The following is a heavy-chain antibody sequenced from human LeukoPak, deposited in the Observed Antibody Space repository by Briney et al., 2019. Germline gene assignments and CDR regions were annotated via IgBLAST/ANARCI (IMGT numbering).Heavy chain of an antibody. D-gene: IGHD6-13*01. CDR2: IKQDGSEK. V-gene: IGHV3-7*01. CDR1: GGSISSSSYY. CDR3: ARDSSSWFDY. J-gene: IGHJ4*02. Sequence: ETLSLTCTVSGGSISSSSYYWGWIRQPPGKGLEWVANIKQDGSEKYYVDSVKGRFTISRDNAKNSLYLQMNSLRAEDTAVYYCARDSSSWFDYWGQGTLVTVSS.